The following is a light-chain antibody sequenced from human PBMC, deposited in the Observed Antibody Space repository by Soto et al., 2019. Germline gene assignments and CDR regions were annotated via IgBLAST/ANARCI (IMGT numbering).Light chain of an antibody. CDR3: QQRNAWPRT. Sequence: EIMVTQSPATLSLSPRERSTIAFMAIHTVYNFLAWYQQKPGQAPRLLIYDASNRATGIPARFSASGSGTDFTITISSLETEDFAVYYCQQRNAWPRTFGQGSKVDI. J-gene: IGKJ1*01. CDR1: HTVYNF. V-gene: IGKV3-11*01. CDR2: DAS.